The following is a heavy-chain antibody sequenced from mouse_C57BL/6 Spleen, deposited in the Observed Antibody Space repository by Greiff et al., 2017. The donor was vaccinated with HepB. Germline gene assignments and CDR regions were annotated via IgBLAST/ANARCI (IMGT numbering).Heavy chain of an antibody. Sequence: EVKLMESGPELVKPGDSVKISCKASGYSFTGYFMNWVMQSHGKSLEWIGRINPYNGDTFYNQKFKGKATLTVDKSSSTAHMELRSLTSEDSAVYYCARGDYYGSSWYFDVWGTGTTVTVSS. V-gene: IGHV1-20*01. J-gene: IGHJ1*03. D-gene: IGHD1-1*01. CDR3: ARGDYYGSSWYFDV. CDR1: GYSFTGYF. CDR2: INPYNGDT.